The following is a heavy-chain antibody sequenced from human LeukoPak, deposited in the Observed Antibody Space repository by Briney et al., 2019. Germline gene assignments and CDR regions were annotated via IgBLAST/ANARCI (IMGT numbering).Heavy chain of an antibody. J-gene: IGHJ4*03. CDR2: INTNGGRT. V-gene: IGHV3-74*01. CDR1: GFTLSDYW. D-gene: IGHD3-22*01. CDR3: ARGLNYYDSSGYYPYFDY. Sequence: PGGSLRLSCAASGFTLSDYWVHWVRQAPGKGLVWVSRINTNGGRTDYADSVKGRFTISRDNAKNTVSLQMNSLRAEDTAVYYCARGLNYYDSSGYYPYFDYWGQGTTVTVSS.